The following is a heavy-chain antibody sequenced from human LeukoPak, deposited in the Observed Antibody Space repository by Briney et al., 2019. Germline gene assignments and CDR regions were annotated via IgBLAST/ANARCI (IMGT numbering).Heavy chain of an antibody. CDR2: ISAYNGHT. Sequence: ASVKVSCKASGYSFASYGICWVGQAPGRGLEWLGWISAYNGHTNYGQILQGRVTMTRDTSTNTTYLELRSLRSDDTAVYYCARDSLAGGNAFPDYWGQGTLVTVS. V-gene: IGHV1-18*01. J-gene: IGHJ4*02. CDR1: GYSFASYG. CDR3: ARDSLAGGNAFPDY. D-gene: IGHD4-23*01.